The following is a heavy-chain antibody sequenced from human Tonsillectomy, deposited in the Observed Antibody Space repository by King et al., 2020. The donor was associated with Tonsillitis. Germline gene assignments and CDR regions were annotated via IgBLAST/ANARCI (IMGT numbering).Heavy chain of an antibody. D-gene: IGHD3-3*01. Sequence: QLQESGPGLLKPSETLSLTCTVSGRSISSYYWSWIRQPPGKGLEWIGCIYYNGSTNYNPSLKSRVTISVDTSKNQISLKLSSMTAADTALYYCAAQTYYDFWSGYNFDYWGQGTLVTVSS. V-gene: IGHV4-59*01. CDR1: GRSISSYY. J-gene: IGHJ4*02. CDR3: AAQTYYDFWSGYNFDY. CDR2: IYYNGST.